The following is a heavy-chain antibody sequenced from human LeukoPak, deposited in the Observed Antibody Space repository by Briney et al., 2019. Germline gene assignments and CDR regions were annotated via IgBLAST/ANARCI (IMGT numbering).Heavy chain of an antibody. V-gene: IGHV1-46*01. CDR1: GYTFTSYY. CDR2: INPSGGST. Sequence: ASVKVSCKASGYTFTSYYMHWVRQAPGQGLEWMGIINPSGGSTSYAQKFQGRVTMTRDTSTSTVYMELSSLRSEDTAVYYCARARPITRDSSGYYQGAFDIWGQGTMVTVSS. D-gene: IGHD3-22*01. CDR3: ARARPITRDSSGYYQGAFDI. J-gene: IGHJ3*02.